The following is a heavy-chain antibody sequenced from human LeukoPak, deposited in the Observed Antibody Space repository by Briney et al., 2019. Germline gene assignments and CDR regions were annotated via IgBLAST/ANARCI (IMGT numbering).Heavy chain of an antibody. D-gene: IGHD4-17*01. CDR1: GYTFTGYY. J-gene: IGHJ4*02. CDR2: INPNSGGT. V-gene: IGHV1-2*02. CDR3: ARVSTTGDYGDHEYYFDY. Sequence: ASVKVSCKASGYTFTGYYMHWVRQAPGQGVEWRGWINPNSGGTNYAQKFQGRVTMTRDTSISTAYMELSRLRSDDTAVYYCARVSTTGDYGDHEYYFDYWGQGTLVTVSS.